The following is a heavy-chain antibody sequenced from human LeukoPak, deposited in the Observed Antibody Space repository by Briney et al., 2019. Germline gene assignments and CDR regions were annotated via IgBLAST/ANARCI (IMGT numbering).Heavy chain of an antibody. CDR2: ISPAGGTT. Sequence: GGSLRLSCAVSGFTFSSEAMGWVRQLPGGGLEWVSTISPAGGTTYYAESMKGRFTISRDNSKSTLYLQMNSLRVEDTAVYYCAKIPKGGYFDSWGQGTLVTVSS. CDR3: AKIPKGGYFDS. CDR1: GFTFSSEA. J-gene: IGHJ4*02. D-gene: IGHD2-2*01. V-gene: IGHV3-23*01.